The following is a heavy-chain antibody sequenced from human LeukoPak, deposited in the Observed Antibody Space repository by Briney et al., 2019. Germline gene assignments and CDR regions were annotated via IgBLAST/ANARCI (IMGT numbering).Heavy chain of an antibody. CDR1: GYTFTGYY. J-gene: IGHJ4*02. V-gene: IGHV1-2*02. Sequence: GASVKVSCKASGYTFTGYYMHWVRQAPGQGLEWTGWINPNSGGTNYAQKFQGRVTMTRDTSISTAYMELSRLRSDDTAVYYCATLWFGQQYYFDYWGQGTLVTVSS. CDR2: INPNSGGT. D-gene: IGHD3-10*01. CDR3: ATLWFGQQYYFDY.